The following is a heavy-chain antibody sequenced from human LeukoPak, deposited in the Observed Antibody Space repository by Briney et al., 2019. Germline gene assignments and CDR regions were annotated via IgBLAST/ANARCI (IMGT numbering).Heavy chain of an antibody. CDR3: ARDIPVDSKSSVSKPVRDS. V-gene: IGHV3-53*04. Sequence: PGGSLRLSCAASGFTISYNYMSWVRQAPGKGLQWVSVIYSNTSAYYADSVKGRFTISRHNSKNTLYLQMTSLRAEDTAVYYCARDIPVDSKSSVSKPVRDSWGQGTLVTVSS. J-gene: IGHJ5*02. D-gene: IGHD6-6*01. CDR1: GFTISYNY. CDR2: IYSNTSA.